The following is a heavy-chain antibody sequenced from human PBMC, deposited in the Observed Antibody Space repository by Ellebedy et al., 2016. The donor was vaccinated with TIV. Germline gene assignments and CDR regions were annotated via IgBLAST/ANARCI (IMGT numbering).Heavy chain of an antibody. CDR2: ISWNSGSI. V-gene: IGHV3-9*01. CDR1: GFTFDDYA. Sequence: SLKISCAASGFTFDDYAMHWVRQAPGKGLEWVSGISWNSGSIGYADSVKGRFTISRDNAKNSLYLQMNSLRAEDTALYYCAKSGPGDYYYYYYMDVWGKGTTVTVSS. J-gene: IGHJ6*03. CDR3: AKSGPGDYYYYYYMDV. D-gene: IGHD7-27*01.